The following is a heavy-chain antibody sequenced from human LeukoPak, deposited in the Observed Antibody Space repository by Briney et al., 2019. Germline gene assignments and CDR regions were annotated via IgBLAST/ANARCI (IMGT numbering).Heavy chain of an antibody. D-gene: IGHD6-19*01. J-gene: IGHJ4*02. CDR3: ARGGWLGKPQRVDY. CDR1: GFTFGKYW. Sequence: GGSLRLSCVASGFTFGKYWMSWVRQAPGKGLEWVANIKLDGSEKNYVDSVKDRFTISRDNTKNSLYLQMNSLRAEDTAVFYCARGGWLGKPQRVDYWGQGTLVTISS. CDR2: IKLDGSEK. V-gene: IGHV3-7*03.